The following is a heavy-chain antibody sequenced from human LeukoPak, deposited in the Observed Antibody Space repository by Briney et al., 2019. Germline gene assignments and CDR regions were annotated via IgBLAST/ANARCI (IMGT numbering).Heavy chain of an antibody. CDR2: ISAYNGNT. CDR3: ARGETAVAGTGSFGY. D-gene: IGHD6-19*01. CDR1: GYTFTSYG. J-gene: IGHJ4*02. Sequence: ASVKVSCKASGYTFTSYGISWVRQAPGQGLEWMGWISAYNGNTNYAQKLQGRVTVTTDTSTSTAYMELRSLRSDDTAVYYCARGETAVAGTGSFGYWGQGTLVTVSS. V-gene: IGHV1-18*04.